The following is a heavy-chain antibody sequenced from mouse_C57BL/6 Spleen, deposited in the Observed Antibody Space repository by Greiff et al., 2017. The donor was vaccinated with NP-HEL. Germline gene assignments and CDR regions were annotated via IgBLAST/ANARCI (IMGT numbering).Heavy chain of an antibody. CDR2: ISSGGSYT. V-gene: IGHV5-6*01. CDR3: ARSYYGSRGYFDY. J-gene: IGHJ2*01. CDR1: GFTFSSYG. Sequence: VKLVESGGDLVKPGGSLKLSCAASGFTFSSYGMSWVRQTPDKRLEWVATISSGGSYTYYPDSVKGRFTISRDNAKNTLYLQMSSLKSEDTAMYYCARSYYGSRGYFDYWGQGTTLTVSS. D-gene: IGHD1-1*01.